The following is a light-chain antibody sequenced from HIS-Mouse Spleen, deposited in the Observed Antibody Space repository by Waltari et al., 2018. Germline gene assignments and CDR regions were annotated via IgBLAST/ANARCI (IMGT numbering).Light chain of an antibody. Sequence: QSALTQPRSVSGSPGQSVTIPCPGTSSAVGGYNYVSWYQQHPGKAPKLMIYDVSKRPSGVPDRFSGSKSGNTASLTISGLQAEDEADYYCCSYAGSYTGVFGTGTKVTVL. CDR2: DVS. CDR3: CSYAGSYTGV. CDR1: SSAVGGYNY. V-gene: IGLV2-11*01. J-gene: IGLJ1*01.